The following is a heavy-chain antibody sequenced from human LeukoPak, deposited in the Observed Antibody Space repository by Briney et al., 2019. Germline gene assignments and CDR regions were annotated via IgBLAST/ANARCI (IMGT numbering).Heavy chain of an antibody. V-gene: IGHV4-39*07. CDR2: IFYSGTT. CDR1: GDSISGSGYY. J-gene: IGHJ4*02. CDR3: ARSISAYDYGSYVYDS. D-gene: IGHD3-10*01. Sequence: PSETLSLTCSVSGDSISGSGYYWGWIRQSPGKGLEWIGNIFYSGTTYYHPSIKRRATISVDTSKNLFSLRLSSVTAADTAVYYCARSISAYDYGSYVYDSWGQGTLVTVS.